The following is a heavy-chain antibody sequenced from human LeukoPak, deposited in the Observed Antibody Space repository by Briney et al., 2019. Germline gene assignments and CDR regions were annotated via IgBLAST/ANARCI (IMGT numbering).Heavy chain of an antibody. V-gene: IGHV3-30-3*01. D-gene: IGHD2-2*02. J-gene: IGHJ4*02. Sequence: GRSLRLSCAASGFTFSTYAMHWVRQAPGKGLEWVAVTSYDGSNKYYADSVKGRFTISRDNSRNTLYLQMNSLRAEDSALYYCARERAPPAAIGPGILGSDYWGQGTLVTVSS. CDR1: GFTFSTYA. CDR3: ARERAPPAAIGPGILGSDY. CDR2: TSYDGSNK.